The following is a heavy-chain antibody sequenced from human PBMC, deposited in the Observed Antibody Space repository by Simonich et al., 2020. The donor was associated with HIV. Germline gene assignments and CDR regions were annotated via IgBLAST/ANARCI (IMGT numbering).Heavy chain of an antibody. J-gene: IGHJ4*02. CDR1: GGSFSGYH. CDR2: RKHSEST. CDR3: ARRHPTTVTTPYFDY. Sequence: QVQLQQWGAGLLKPSETLSLTCAVYGGSFSGYHWSWIRQPPGKGLGWIGERKHSESTNNNPSRKVRVTISVDTSKNQFSLKLSSVTAADTAVYYCARRHPTTVTTPYFDYWGQGTLVTVSS. D-gene: IGHD4-17*01. V-gene: IGHV4-34*01.